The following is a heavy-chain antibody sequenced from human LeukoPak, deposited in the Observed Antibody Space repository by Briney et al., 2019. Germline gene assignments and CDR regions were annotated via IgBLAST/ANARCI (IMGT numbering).Heavy chain of an antibody. CDR1: GGSISSSSYY. Sequence: SETLSLTCTVSGGSISSSSYYWGWIRQPPGKGLEWIGYIYYSGSTNYNPSLKSRVTISVDTSKNQFSLKLSSVTAADTAVYYCARGGDYTVTRRYYYYYMDVWGKGTTVTVSS. CDR2: IYYSGST. J-gene: IGHJ6*03. CDR3: ARGGDYTVTRRYYYYYMDV. D-gene: IGHD4-17*01. V-gene: IGHV4-61*05.